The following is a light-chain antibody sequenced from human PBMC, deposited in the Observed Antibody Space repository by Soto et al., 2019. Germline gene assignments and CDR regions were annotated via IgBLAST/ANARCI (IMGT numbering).Light chain of an antibody. CDR3: QQYGTSPPWT. CDR2: AAS. J-gene: IGKJ1*01. CDR1: QRVSSSY. V-gene: IGKV3-20*01. Sequence: EIVLTQSPATLSLSPGERATLSCRASQRVSSSYLAWYQQKVGQAPRLLIYAASSRATGVPDRFSGSGSGTDFTLAISSLEPEDFAVYYCQQYGTSPPWTFGQGTKVEV.